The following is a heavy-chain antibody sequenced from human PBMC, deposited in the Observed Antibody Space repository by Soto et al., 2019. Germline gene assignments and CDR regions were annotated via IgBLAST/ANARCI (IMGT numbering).Heavy chain of an antibody. V-gene: IGHV2-5*01. CDR3: THRRWWSHVY. CDR1: GFSLSTSGEG. J-gene: IGHJ4*02. D-gene: IGHD2-15*01. Sequence: QITLKESGPPLVKPTQTLTLTCTFSGFSLSTSGEGVGWIRQPPGEALEWLALIYWNDEKRYSPSLKSRLTITKDTSKNQVLLTMTNMDPVDTATYYCTHRRWWSHVYWGQGTLVTVSS. CDR2: IYWNDEK.